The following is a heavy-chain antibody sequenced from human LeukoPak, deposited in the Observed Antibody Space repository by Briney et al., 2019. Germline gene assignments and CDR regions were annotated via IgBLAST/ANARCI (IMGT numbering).Heavy chain of an antibody. CDR2: IYYSGST. V-gene: IGHV4-59*12. J-gene: IGHJ4*02. CDR1: GGSISSYY. CDR3: ARVQVVVAATPEGDFDY. Sequence: SETLSLTCTVSGGSISSYYWSRIRQPPGKGLEWVGYIYYSGSTNYNPSLKSRVTISVDTSKNQFSLKLSSVTAADTAVYYCARVQVVVAATPEGDFDYWGQGTLVTVSS. D-gene: IGHD2-15*01.